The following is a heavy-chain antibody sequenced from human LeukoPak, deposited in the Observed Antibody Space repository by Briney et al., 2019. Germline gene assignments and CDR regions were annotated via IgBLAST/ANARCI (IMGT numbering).Heavy chain of an antibody. V-gene: IGHV4-61*01. D-gene: IGHD7-27*01. CDR1: GGSVSSGTYY. J-gene: IGHJ3*02. CDR3: ARLNKGLRQLLTGAPFDI. Sequence: SETLSLTCTVSGGSVSSGTYYWSWIRQPPGKPLEWIGYILYSVNTNYNPSLESRVIISVDTSKNQFSLKLSSVTPADTALYYCARLNKGLRQLLTGAPFDIWGQGTMVTASP. CDR2: ILYSVNT.